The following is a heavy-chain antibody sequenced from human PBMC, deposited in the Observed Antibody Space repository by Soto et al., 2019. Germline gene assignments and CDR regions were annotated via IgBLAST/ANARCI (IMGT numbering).Heavy chain of an antibody. CDR1: GYSFTSYW. Sequence: PGESLKISCKGSGYSFTSYWVGWVRQMPGKGLEWMGIIYPGDSDTRYSPSFQGQVTISADKSTSTAYLQWSSLKASDTAMYYCARPQGYCSGGSCYSYYYGMDVWGQGTTVTVSS. V-gene: IGHV5-51*01. D-gene: IGHD2-15*01. CDR2: IYPGDSDT. CDR3: ARPQGYCSGGSCYSYYYGMDV. J-gene: IGHJ6*02.